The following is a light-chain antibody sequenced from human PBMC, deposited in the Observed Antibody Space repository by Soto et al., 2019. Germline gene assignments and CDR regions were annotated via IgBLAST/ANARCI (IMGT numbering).Light chain of an antibody. CDR2: DVS. CDR3: SSYTSSSTRV. Sequence: QSVLTQPASVSGSPGQSITISCTGTSSDVGGYNYVSWYQQHPGKAPKLMIYDVSNRPSGVSNRFSGSKSGNTASLTISGRQAEDEADYYCSSYTSSSTRVFGGGTKLTV. CDR1: SSDVGGYNY. V-gene: IGLV2-14*01. J-gene: IGLJ2*01.